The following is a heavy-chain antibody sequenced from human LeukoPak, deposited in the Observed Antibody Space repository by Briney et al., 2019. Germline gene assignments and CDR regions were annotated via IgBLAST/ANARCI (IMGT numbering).Heavy chain of an antibody. CDR1: GFTFSGSP. CDR2: ITSKSGNYAT. CDR3: TGHGFGSGSYSSD. V-gene: IGHV3-73*01. Sequence: GGSLRLSCAASGFTFSGSPMHWVRQASGKGLEWVGRITSKSGNYATAYAASVKGRFTISRDDSKSTAYLQMNSLKTEDTAVYYCTGHGFGSGSYSSDWGQGTLVTVSS. J-gene: IGHJ4*02. D-gene: IGHD3-10*01.